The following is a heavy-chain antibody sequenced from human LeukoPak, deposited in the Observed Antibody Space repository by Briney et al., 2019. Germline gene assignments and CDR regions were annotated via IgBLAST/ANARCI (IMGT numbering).Heavy chain of an antibody. V-gene: IGHV4-59*01. CDR3: ARDFGDYRVDY. CDR2: IYYSGST. Sequence: SETLSLTCTVSGGSISNYYWSWIRQPPGKGLEWIGYIYYSGSTNYNPSLKSRVIISVDTSKNQFSLKLSSVAAADTAVYYCARDFGDYRVDYWGQGTLVTVSS. J-gene: IGHJ4*02. CDR1: GGSISNYY. D-gene: IGHD4-17*01.